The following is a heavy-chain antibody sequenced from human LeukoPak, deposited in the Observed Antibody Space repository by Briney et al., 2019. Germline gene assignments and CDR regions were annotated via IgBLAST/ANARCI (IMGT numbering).Heavy chain of an antibody. Sequence: GGSLRLSCVGSGFTFSNYWMNWVRQAPGKGLEWVANIKGSDKGHVDSVKGRFSVSRDDARNSLYLQMNSLRAEDTAVYYCARDVDWNYDLWGQGTVVRVSS. J-gene: IGHJ4*02. CDR3: ARDVDWNYDL. CDR2: IKGSDK. D-gene: IGHD1-7*01. CDR1: GFTFSNYW. V-gene: IGHV3-7*01.